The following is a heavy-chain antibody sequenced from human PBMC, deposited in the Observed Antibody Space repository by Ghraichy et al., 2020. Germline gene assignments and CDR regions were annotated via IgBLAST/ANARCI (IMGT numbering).Heavy chain of an antibody. CDR2: ISGSADNT. D-gene: IGHD6-13*01. V-gene: IGHV3-23*01. J-gene: IGHJ4*02. CDR1: GFAFSSYA. Sequence: GGSLRLSCAASGFAFSSYAMTWVRQAPGKGLEWVSTISGSADNTYYADSLKGRFTISRDNSKNTLYLQMNNLRAEDTAIYYCAKTSGSSWAVFDYWGPGTLVTVSP. CDR3: AKTSGSSWAVFDY.